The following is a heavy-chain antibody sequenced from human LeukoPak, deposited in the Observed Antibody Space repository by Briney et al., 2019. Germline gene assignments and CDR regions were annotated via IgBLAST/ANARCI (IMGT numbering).Heavy chain of an antibody. V-gene: IGHV3-21*01. D-gene: IGHD3-16*02. Sequence: GGSLRLSCAASGFTFSSDSMNWVRQAPGKGLEWVSSISSSSSYIYYADSVKGRFTISRDNAKNSLYLQMNSLRAEDTAVYYCARANRNDYVWGSYRDSYYFDYWGQGTLVTVSS. CDR3: ARANRNDYVWGSYRDSYYFDY. CDR1: GFTFSSDS. CDR2: ISSSSSYI. J-gene: IGHJ4*02.